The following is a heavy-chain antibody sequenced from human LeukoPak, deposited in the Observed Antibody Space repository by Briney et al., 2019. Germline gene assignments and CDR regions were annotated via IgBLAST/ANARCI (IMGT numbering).Heavy chain of an antibody. Sequence: GGSLRLSCAASGFTFSSYGMHWVRQAPGKGLEWVAFIRYDGSNKYYADSVKGRFTISRDNSKNTLYLQMNSLRAEDTAVYYCAKDLEGTYYDFWSGSFRYYYMDVWGKGTTVTVSS. CDR2: IRYDGSNK. D-gene: IGHD3-3*01. V-gene: IGHV3-30*02. CDR3: AKDLEGTYYDFWSGSFRYYYMDV. CDR1: GFTFSSYG. J-gene: IGHJ6*03.